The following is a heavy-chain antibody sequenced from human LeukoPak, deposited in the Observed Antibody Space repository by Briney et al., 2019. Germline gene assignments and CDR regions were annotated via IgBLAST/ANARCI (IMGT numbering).Heavy chain of an antibody. J-gene: IGHJ4*02. Sequence: GASVKVSCKASGYTFTGYYMPWVRQAPGQGLEWMGWINPNSGGTNYAQKFQGRVTMIRDTSISTAYMELSRLRSDDTAVYYCAPSKVRGVVMYWGQGTLVTVSS. CDR1: GYTFTGYY. CDR3: APSKVRGVVMY. CDR2: INPNSGGT. V-gene: IGHV1-2*02. D-gene: IGHD3-10*01.